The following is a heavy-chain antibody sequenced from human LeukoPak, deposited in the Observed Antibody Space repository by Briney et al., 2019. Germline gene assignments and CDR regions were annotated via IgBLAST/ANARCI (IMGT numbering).Heavy chain of an antibody. Sequence: GGSLRLSCTASGSTFGDYAMSWFRQAPGKGLEWVGFIRSKAYGGTTEYAASVKGRFTISRDDSKSIAYLQMNSLKTEDTAVYYCTTFIVVVPAASNFDYWGQGTLVTVSS. D-gene: IGHD2-2*01. J-gene: IGHJ4*02. CDR2: IRSKAYGGTT. CDR3: TTFIVVVPAASNFDY. CDR1: GSTFGDYA. V-gene: IGHV3-49*03.